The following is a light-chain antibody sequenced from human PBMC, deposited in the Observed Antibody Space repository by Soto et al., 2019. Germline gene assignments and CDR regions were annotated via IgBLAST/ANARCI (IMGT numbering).Light chain of an antibody. CDR1: QTISSY. V-gene: IGKV1-39*01. J-gene: IGKJ1*01. Sequence: DIQITQSPSSLSASVGDRVTITCRASQTISSYLNWYQQEPGKAPKLMIYAASSLQSGVPSRFSGSGSGPDFTLTISSLQPEDSATYYCQESYTNLGTFGQGTKVEIK. CDR3: QESYTNLGT. CDR2: AAS.